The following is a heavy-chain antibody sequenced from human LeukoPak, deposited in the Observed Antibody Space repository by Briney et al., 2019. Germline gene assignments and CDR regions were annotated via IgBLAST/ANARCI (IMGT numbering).Heavy chain of an antibody. CDR2: INTDGSST. CDR1: GFTFSSYW. V-gene: IGHV3-74*01. CDR3: ARETSAGGYYYMDV. D-gene: IGHD1-1*01. J-gene: IGHJ6*03. Sequence: GGSLRLSCAASGFTFSSYWMHWVRQAPGKGLVWVSRINTDGSSTSYADSVKGRFTISRDNAKNTLYPQMNSLRAEDTAVYYCARETSAGGYYYMDVWGKGTTVTVSS.